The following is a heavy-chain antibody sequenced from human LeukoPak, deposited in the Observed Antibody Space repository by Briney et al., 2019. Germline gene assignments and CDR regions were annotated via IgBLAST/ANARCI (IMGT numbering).Heavy chain of an antibody. V-gene: IGHV1-3*01. CDR1: GYTFTSYT. CDR3: AKVTVAVVVAATSNWFDP. J-gene: IGHJ5*02. CDR2: INAGNGNT. D-gene: IGHD2-15*01. Sequence: ASVNVSCTASGYTFTSYTMHWVRQAPGQRLEWMGWINAGNGNTKYSQKFQGRVTITRDTSASTAYMELSSLRSEDTAVYYCAKVTVAVVVAATSNWFDPWGQGTLVTVSS.